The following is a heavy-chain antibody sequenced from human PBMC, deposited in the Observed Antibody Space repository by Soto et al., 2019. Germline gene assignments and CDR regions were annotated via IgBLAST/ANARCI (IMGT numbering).Heavy chain of an antibody. Sequence: VQLVESGGGVVQPGRSLRLSCAASGFTFSDYAMHWVRQAPGKGLEWVAVVSHDGRNTHYADSVKGRFTISRDSSMNTVSLEMTSLRAEDTALYYCAKGVRQWLVTSDLNYWGQGARVTVSS. CDR1: GFTFSDYA. CDR3: AKGVRQWLVTSDLNY. V-gene: IGHV3-30*18. J-gene: IGHJ4*02. D-gene: IGHD6-19*01. CDR2: VSHDGRNT.